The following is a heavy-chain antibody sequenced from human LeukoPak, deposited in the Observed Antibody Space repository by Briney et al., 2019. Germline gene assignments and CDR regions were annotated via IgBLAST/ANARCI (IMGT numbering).Heavy chain of an antibody. CDR1: GGSISSSSYY. CDR2: IYYSGST. V-gene: IGHV4-39*07. D-gene: IGHD3-16*02. Sequence: SETLSLTCTVSGGSISSSSYYWGWIRQPPGKGLEWIGSIYYSGSTYYNPSLKSRVTISVDTSKNQFSLKLSSVTAADTAVYYCASILMITFGGVIGPFDYWGQGTLVTVSS. CDR3: ASILMITFGGVIGPFDY. J-gene: IGHJ4*02.